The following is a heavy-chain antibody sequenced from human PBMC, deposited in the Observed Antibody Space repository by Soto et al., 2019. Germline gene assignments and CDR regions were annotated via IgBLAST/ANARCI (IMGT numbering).Heavy chain of an antibody. CDR1: GDSISSSKW. D-gene: IGHD2-15*01. Sequence: SETLSLTCAVSGDSISSSKWWSWVRQPPGKGLEWIGEIYHSGSTNYNPSLKSRVIISVDKSKNQFSLKLSSVTDADTAVYYCARGQVVAAQHWGQGTLVTVSS. CDR3: ARGQVVAAQH. J-gene: IGHJ4*02. V-gene: IGHV4-4*02. CDR2: IYHSGST.